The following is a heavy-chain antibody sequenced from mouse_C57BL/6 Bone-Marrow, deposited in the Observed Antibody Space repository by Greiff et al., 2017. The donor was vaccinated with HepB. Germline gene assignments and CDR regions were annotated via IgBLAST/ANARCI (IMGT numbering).Heavy chain of an antibody. CDR2: IDPANGNT. V-gene: IGHV14-3*01. D-gene: IGHD2-3*01. CDR3: APDGYYSYWYFDV. J-gene: IGHJ1*03. CDR1: GFNIKNTY. Sequence: EVMLVESVAELVRPGASVKLSCTASGFNIKNTYMHWVKQRPEQGLEWIGRIDPANGNTKYAPKFQGKATITADTSSNTAYLQLSSLTSEDTAIYYCAPDGYYSYWYFDVWGTGTTVTVSS.